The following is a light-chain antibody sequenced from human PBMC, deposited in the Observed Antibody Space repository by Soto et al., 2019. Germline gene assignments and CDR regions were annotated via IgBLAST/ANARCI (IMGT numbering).Light chain of an antibody. CDR1: KLGDKY. J-gene: IGLJ1*01. Sequence: SYELTQPPSVSVSPGQTASITCSGDKLGDKYACWYQQKPGQSPVLVIYQDSKRPSGIPERFSGSNSGNTATLTISGTQAMDEADYYCQAWDSTHWVFGTGTKLTVL. CDR2: QDS. V-gene: IGLV3-1*01. CDR3: QAWDSTHWV.